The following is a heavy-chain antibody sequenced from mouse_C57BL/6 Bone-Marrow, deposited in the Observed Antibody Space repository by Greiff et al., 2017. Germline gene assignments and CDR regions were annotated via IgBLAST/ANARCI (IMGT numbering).Heavy chain of an antibody. D-gene: IGHD1-1*01. CDR1: GYTFTSYW. CDR3: ARGTVVATDYAMDY. J-gene: IGHJ4*01. V-gene: IGHV1-72*01. CDR2: IDPNSGGT. Sequence: QVQLKQSGAELVKPGASVKLSCKASGYTFTSYWMHWVKQRPGRGLEWIGRIDPNSGGTKYNEKFKSKATLTVDKPSSTAYMQLSSLTSEDSAVYYCARGTVVATDYAMDYWGQGTSVTVSS.